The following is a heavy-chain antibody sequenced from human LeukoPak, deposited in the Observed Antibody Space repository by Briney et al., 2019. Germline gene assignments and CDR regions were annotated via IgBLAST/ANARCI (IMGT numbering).Heavy chain of an antibody. D-gene: IGHD2-21*01. V-gene: IGHV1-24*01. J-gene: IGHJ2*01. Sequence: ASVKVSCKVSGYTLTELSMHWVRQAPGKGLEWMGGFDPEDGETIYAQKFQGRVTMTEDTSTDTAYMELSSLRSEDTAVYYCATVPPDRPSYCGGDCLPGYFDLWGRGTLVTVSS. CDR3: ATVPPDRPSYCGGDCLPGYFDL. CDR1: GYTLTELS. CDR2: FDPEDGET.